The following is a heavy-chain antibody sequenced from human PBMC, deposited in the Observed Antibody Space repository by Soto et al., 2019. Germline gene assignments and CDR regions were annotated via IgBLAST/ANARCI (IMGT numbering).Heavy chain of an antibody. CDR2: IIPIFGTA. D-gene: IGHD2-2*01. CDR3: ARLGTKAMDV. V-gene: IGHV1-69*01. J-gene: IGHJ6*01. CDR1: GGTFDAYT. Sequence: QVQRVKSGAEVRKPGSSVRVSCKASGGTFDAYTITWVRQAPGQGLEWMGGIIPIFGTANYAQKFQGRVTLTADESTTTAHMELSSLRSEDTAVYFCARLGTKAMDVWGQGTTVTISS.